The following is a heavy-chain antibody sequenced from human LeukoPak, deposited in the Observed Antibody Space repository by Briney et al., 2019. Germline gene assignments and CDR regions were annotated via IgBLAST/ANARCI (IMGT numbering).Heavy chain of an antibody. D-gene: IGHD1-26*01. Sequence: GGSLRLSCAASGFTFSSYSMNWVRQAPGKGLEWVSYISGSSSTIYYADSVKGRFTISRDNAKNSLYLQMNSLRAEDTAVYYCARDSGSYYVFDYWGQGTLVTVSS. CDR3: ARDSGSYYVFDY. J-gene: IGHJ4*02. V-gene: IGHV3-48*04. CDR2: ISGSSSTI. CDR1: GFTFSSYS.